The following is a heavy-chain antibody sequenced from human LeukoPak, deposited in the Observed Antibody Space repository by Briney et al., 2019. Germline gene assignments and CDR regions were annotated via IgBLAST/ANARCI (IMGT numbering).Heavy chain of an antibody. D-gene: IGHD3-22*01. CDR3: AKDPYYYDSEYFDY. V-gene: IGHV3-23*01. CDR1: GFTLSSYA. J-gene: IGHJ4*02. CDR2: ISGSGGST. Sequence: GGSLRLSCAASGFTLSSYAMSRVRQAPGKGLEWVSAISGSGGSTYYADSVKGRFTISRDNSKNTLYLQMNSLRAEDTAVYYCAKDPYYYDSEYFDYWGQGTLVTVSS.